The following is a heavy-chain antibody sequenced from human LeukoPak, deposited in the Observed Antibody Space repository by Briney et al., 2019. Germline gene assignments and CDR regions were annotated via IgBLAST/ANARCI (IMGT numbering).Heavy chain of an antibody. Sequence: PSETLSLTCSFSGYSISSGYYWGWIRQPPGKGLEWIGSIYHSGSTYYNPSLKSRVTISVDTSKNQFSLKLSSVTAADTAVYYCARRGPDSSGYYYVYFDYWGQGTLVTVSS. CDR1: GYSISSGYY. J-gene: IGHJ4*02. CDR3: ARRGPDSSGYYYVYFDY. V-gene: IGHV4-38-2*01. D-gene: IGHD3-22*01. CDR2: IYHSGST.